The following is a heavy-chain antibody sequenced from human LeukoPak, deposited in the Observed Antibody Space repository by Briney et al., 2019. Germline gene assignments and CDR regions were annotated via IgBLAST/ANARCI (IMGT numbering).Heavy chain of an antibody. J-gene: IGHJ6*02. V-gene: IGHV3-30-3*01. CDR3: ARALPISMIVVVYPGGMDV. D-gene: IGHD3-22*01. CDR1: GFTFSSYA. CDR2: ISYDGSNK. Sequence: GGSLRLSCAASGFTFSSYAMHWVRQAPGKGLEWVAVISYDGSNKYYADSVKGRFTISRDNSKNTLYLQMNSLRAEDTAVYFCARALPISMIVVVYPGGMDVWGQGTTVTVSS.